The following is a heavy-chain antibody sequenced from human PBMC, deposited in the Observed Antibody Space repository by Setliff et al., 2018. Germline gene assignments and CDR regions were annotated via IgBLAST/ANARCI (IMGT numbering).Heavy chain of an antibody. Sequence: SLRLSCAASGFTFSSYWMSWVRQAPGKGLEWVAVISYDGSNKYYADSVKGRFTISRDNSKNTLYLQMNSLRAEDTAVYYCARGSLSAFGELSGYYYYGMDVWGQGTTVTVSS. CDR3: ARGSLSAFGELSGYYYYGMDV. CDR1: GFTFSSYW. V-gene: IGHV3-30-3*01. CDR2: ISYDGSNK. J-gene: IGHJ6*02. D-gene: IGHD3-10*01.